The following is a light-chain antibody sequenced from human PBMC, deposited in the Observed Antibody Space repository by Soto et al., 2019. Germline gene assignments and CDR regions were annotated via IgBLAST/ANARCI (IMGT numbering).Light chain of an antibody. CDR2: GAS. J-gene: IGKJ1*01. CDR3: QQDNNWPWT. Sequence: EIVMKNSPATLAVSRGERATLSCRASQSVSSNLAWYQQKPGQAPRLLIYGASTRATGIPARFSGSGSGTEFTLTISSLQSEDFAVYYCQQDNNWPWTFGQGTKVDI. V-gene: IGKV3-15*01. CDR1: QSVSSN.